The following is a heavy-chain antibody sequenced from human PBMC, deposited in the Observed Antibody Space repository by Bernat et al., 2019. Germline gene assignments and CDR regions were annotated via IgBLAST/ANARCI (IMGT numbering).Heavy chain of an antibody. J-gene: IGHJ5*02. CDR2: ISAYNGNT. V-gene: IGHV1-18*01. CDR3: ASVLGDIVVVVAATLNWFDP. D-gene: IGHD2-15*01. Sequence: QVQLVQSGAEVKKPGASVKVSCKASGYTFTSYGISWVRQAPGQGLEWMGWISAYNGNTNYAQKLQGRVTMTTDTSTSTAYMELRSLRSDDTAVYYCASVLGDIVVVVAATLNWFDPWGQGTLVTVSS. CDR1: GYTFTSYG.